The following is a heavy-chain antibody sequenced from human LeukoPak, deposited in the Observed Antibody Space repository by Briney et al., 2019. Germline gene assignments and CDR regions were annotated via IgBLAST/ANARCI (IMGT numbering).Heavy chain of an antibody. CDR1: GFSFSDYH. CDR2: MSPGGGNI. D-gene: IGHD6-25*01. Sequence: GGSLRLSCAASGFSFSDYHVNWIRQAPGKGLEWISYMSPGGGNIYFADSVKGRFTLSRDNAKHSLDLQMNSLTAEDTVVYYCSSGQDIAAAGPGGYFDYWGQGTLVTVSS. J-gene: IGHJ4*02. CDR3: SSGQDIAAAGPGGYFDY. V-gene: IGHV3-11*01.